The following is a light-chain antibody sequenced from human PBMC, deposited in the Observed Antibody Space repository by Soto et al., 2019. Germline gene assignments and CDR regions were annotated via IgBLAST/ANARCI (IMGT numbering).Light chain of an antibody. CDR2: SDN. Sequence: QSVLTQPPSASGTPGQRVAISCSGASSNIGSTRANWYRQLPGTAPKLLIYSDNLRPSGVPDRFSGSKSGTSASLAISGLQSEDEADYYCAAWDNSLNGYVFGTGTKLTVL. CDR3: AAWDNSLNGYV. V-gene: IGLV1-44*01. CDR1: SSNIGSTR. J-gene: IGLJ1*01.